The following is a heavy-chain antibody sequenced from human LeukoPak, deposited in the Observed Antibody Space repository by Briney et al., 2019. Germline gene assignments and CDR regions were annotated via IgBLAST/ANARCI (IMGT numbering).Heavy chain of an antibody. J-gene: IGHJ4*02. Sequence: SGPTLVNPTQTLTLTCTFSGCSLSTSGMRVRWIRQPPGKALEWLSRIDWDGDKFYSTSLKTRLTIYKDPSKNPVVLTMTNMDPVDTATYYCARITAAYYGDYVEGYYFDYWGQGTLVTVSS. CDR1: GCSLSTSGMR. D-gene: IGHD4-17*01. V-gene: IGHV2-70*04. CDR3: ARITAAYYGDYVEGYYFDY. CDR2: IDWDGDK.